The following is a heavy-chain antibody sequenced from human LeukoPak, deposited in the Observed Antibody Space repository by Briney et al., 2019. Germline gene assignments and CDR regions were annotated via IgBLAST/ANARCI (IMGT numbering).Heavy chain of an antibody. CDR2: IDPNTGDS. D-gene: IGHD1-26*01. V-gene: IGHV1-2*02. J-gene: IGHJ3*02. CDR1: EYTFTGYY. Sequence: GASVKVSCKASEYTFTGYYIHWVRQAPGQGLEWMGWIDPNTGDSNYVQKFQGRVTMTRDMSTSTVYMELSSLRSEDTAVYYCARGYSGSPGRNAFDIWGQGTMVTVSS. CDR3: ARGYSGSPGRNAFDI.